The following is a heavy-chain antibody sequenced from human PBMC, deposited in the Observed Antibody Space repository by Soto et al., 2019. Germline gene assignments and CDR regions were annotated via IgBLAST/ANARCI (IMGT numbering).Heavy chain of an antibody. Sequence: VKVSCKASGGTFSSYAISWVRQAPGQGLEWMGGIIPIFGTANYAQKFQGRVTITADESTSTAYMELSSLRSEDTAVYYCAREGLAAAGTSYIDYWGQGTLVTVSS. J-gene: IGHJ4*02. CDR2: IIPIFGTA. CDR3: AREGLAAAGTSYIDY. D-gene: IGHD6-13*01. V-gene: IGHV1-69*13. CDR1: GGTFSSYA.